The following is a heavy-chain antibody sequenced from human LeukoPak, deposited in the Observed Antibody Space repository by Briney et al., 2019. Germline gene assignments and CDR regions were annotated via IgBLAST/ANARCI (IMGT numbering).Heavy chain of an antibody. J-gene: IGHJ4*02. CDR2: IYSGGST. V-gene: IGHV3-66*01. CDR1: GFTVSSSY. CDR3: ARGTDYGDYEN. D-gene: IGHD4-17*01. Sequence: GGSLRLSCAASGFTVSSSYMSWVRQAPGKGLEWVSVIYSGGSTYYADSVKGRFTISRDNSKNTLYLQMNSLRAEDTAVYYCARGTDYGDYENWGQGTLVTVSS.